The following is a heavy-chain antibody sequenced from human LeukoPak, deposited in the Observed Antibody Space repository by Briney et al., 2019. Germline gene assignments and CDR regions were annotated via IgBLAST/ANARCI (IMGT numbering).Heavy chain of an antibody. J-gene: IGHJ4*02. D-gene: IGHD5-24*01. Sequence: GSSVKVSCKASGGTFSSYAISWVRQAPGQGLEWMGGIIPIFGTANYAQKFQGRVTITTDESTSTAYMELSSLRSEDTAVYYCARGPRLQFVLDHWGQGTLVTVSS. CDR3: ARGPRLQFVLDH. V-gene: IGHV1-69*05. CDR1: GGTFSSYA. CDR2: IIPIFGTA.